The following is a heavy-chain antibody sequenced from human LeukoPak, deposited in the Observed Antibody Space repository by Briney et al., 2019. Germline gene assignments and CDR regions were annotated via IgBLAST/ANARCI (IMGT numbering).Heavy chain of an antibody. CDR3: LKDWRSGRYYAFHI. CDR2: INSNGAST. Sequence: GGSLTLSCSASTFTFNNYDILWLPQAPGKGLICFSAINSNGASTYYAFSVQGRFTISRDNSKNTLYLQMSSLRAEETAVYYCLKDWRSGRYYAFHIWGQGTMVTVSS. J-gene: IGHJ3*02. D-gene: IGHD1-26*01. CDR1: TFTFNNYD. V-gene: IGHV3-64D*09.